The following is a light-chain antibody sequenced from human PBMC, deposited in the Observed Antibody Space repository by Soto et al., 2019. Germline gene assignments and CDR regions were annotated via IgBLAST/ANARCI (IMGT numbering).Light chain of an antibody. V-gene: IGLV9-49*01. CDR3: GADHGRGSNFVYV. J-gene: IGLJ7*01. Sequence: QAVVTQPPSASASLGASVTLTCTLSSGDSNYKVDWYQQRPGKGPRFVMRVGTGGIVGSKGDGIPDRFSVLGSGLNRYLTIKNIQEEDESDYHCGADHGRGSNFVYVFGGGTQLTVL. CDR1: SGDSNYK. CDR2: VGTGGIVG.